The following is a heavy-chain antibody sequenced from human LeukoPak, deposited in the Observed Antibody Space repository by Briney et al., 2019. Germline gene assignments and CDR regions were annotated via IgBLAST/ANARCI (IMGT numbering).Heavy chain of an antibody. Sequence: GGSLRLSCAASGFTFSSYAVSWVRQAPGKGVEWVSDITGSGGYTYYADSVKGRFTISRDNSKNTLYLQMNSLRAEDTAIYYCAKVGVAGGYYWFDPWGQGTLVTVSS. V-gene: IGHV3-23*01. CDR3: AKVGVAGGYYWFDP. CDR1: GFTFSSYA. D-gene: IGHD6-19*01. J-gene: IGHJ5*02. CDR2: ITGSGGYT.